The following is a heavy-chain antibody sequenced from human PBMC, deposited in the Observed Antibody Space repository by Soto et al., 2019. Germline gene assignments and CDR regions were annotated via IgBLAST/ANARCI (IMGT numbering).Heavy chain of an antibody. CDR1: GFTFDDYA. V-gene: IGHV3-9*01. CDR3: ARAGGSYGDGGGCFDY. D-gene: IGHD4-17*01. Sequence: ESGGGLVQPGRSLRLSCAASGFTFDDYAMHWVRQAPGKGLEWVSGISWNSGSIGYADSVKGRFTISRDNAKNTLYLQMNSLRVDDTAVYYCARAGGSYGDGGGCFDYWGQGTLVTVSS. CDR2: ISWNSGSI. J-gene: IGHJ4*02.